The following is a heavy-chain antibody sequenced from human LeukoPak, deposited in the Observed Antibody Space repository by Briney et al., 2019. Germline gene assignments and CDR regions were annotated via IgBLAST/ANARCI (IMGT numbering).Heavy chain of an antibody. CDR2: IWYDESKE. V-gene: IGHV3-33*01. CDR1: GFSFSRYG. J-gene: IGHJ4*02. Sequence: GGSLRLSCAASGFSFSRYGMHWVRQAPGKGLEWVSLIWYDESKEYYADSVKGRFIISRDNSKNTLYLEMNSLRAEDTAVYFCAREGYFDTGGSFQYYFDYWGQGTLVTVSS. CDR3: AREGYFDTGGSFQYYFDY. D-gene: IGHD3-22*01.